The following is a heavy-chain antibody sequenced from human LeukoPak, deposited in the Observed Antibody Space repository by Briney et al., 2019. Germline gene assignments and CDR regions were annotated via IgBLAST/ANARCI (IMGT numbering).Heavy chain of an antibody. Sequence: GGSLRLSCAASGFTFRSYWMHWVRQAPGKGLVWVSRISPDGTSKSYADSVKGRFTISRDNAKNTLSLQMNSLRAEDTAVYYCAELGITMIGGVWGKGTTVTISS. J-gene: IGHJ6*04. CDR3: AELGITMIGGV. V-gene: IGHV3-74*01. CDR1: GFTFRSYW. D-gene: IGHD3-10*02. CDR2: ISPDGTSK.